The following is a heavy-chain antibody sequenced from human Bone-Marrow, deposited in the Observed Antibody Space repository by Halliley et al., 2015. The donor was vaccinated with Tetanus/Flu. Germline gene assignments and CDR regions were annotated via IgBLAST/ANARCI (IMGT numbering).Heavy chain of an antibody. V-gene: IGHV3-23*01. J-gene: IGHJ6*02. CDR2: VSGSGGNT. CDR3: ARGAYGLVGATPYFYGMDV. CDR1: GFTFSRCG. D-gene: IGHD1-26*01. Sequence: SLRLSCAASGFTFSRCGMTWVRQAPGKGLEWVSGVSGSGGNTFYADAVKGRFTVSRDYSKNTLYLQMSSLRAEDTAIYYCARGAYGLVGATPYFYGMDVWGQGTTVTVSS.